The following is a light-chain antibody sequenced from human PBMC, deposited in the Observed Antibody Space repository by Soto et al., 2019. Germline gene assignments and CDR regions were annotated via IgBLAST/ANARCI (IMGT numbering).Light chain of an antibody. V-gene: IGLV2-14*03. CDR2: DVT. CDR1: SSDLGGYRY. CDR3: TSYTSDSSVI. J-gene: IGLJ2*01. Sequence: QSALTQPASVSGSPGQSVTISCTGTSSDLGGYRYVSWYQQRPGKAPKLMIHDVTNRPSGVSDRFSGSKSGNTASLTISGLQAEDEADYYCTSYTSDSSVIFGGGTKLTVL.